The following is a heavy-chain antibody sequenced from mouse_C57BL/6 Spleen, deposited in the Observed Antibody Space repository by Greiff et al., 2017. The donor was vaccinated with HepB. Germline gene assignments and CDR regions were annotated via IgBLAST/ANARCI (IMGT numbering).Heavy chain of an antibody. V-gene: IGHV1-19*01. CDR1: GYTFTDYY. J-gene: IGHJ3*01. Sequence: EVQLQQSGPVLVKPGASVKMSCKASGYTFTDYYMNWVKQSHGKSLEWIGVINPYNGGTSYNQKFKGKATLTVAKSSSTAYMELNSLTSEDSAVYYCARGGDYGSSYPFAYWGQGTLVTVSA. CDR3: ARGGDYGSSYPFAY. D-gene: IGHD1-1*01. CDR2: INPYNGGT.